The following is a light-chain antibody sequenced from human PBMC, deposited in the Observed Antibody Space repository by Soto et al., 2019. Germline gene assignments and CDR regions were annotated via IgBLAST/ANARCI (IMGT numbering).Light chain of an antibody. CDR1: QSVDTW. Sequence: DIQMTQSPSTLSASIGDTVTITCRTSQSVDTWLAWYQHKAGKAPKLLIYRASSLATGVPSRFSGSGSGTAFTLTITSLQPGDFATYYCQHYNDYSRVFGQGTQVEIK. V-gene: IGKV1-5*03. J-gene: IGKJ1*01. CDR2: RAS. CDR3: QHYNDYSRV.